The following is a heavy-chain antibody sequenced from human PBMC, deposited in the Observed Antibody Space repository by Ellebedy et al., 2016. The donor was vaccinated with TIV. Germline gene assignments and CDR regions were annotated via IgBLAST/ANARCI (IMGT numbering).Heavy chain of an antibody. D-gene: IGHD3-16*01. CDR1: GFTFNQAW. Sequence: GESLKISCAASGFTFNQAWMTWVRQAPGKGLEWVGRIKSETDGETTDYAAHVKGRFIISRDDSKNTLYLQMNRLKTEDTAVYYCTRLTSDIMMGYVFDIWGQGTMVAVSS. CDR2: IKSETDGETT. V-gene: IGHV3-15*01. CDR3: TRLTSDIMMGYVFDI. J-gene: IGHJ3*02.